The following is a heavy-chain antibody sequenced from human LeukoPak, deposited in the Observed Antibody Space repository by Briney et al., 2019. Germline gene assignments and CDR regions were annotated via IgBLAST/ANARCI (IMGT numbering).Heavy chain of an antibody. CDR1: GGTFSSYA. D-gene: IGHD6-13*01. J-gene: IGHJ5*02. V-gene: IGHV1-69*13. CDR2: IIPTFGTA. CDR3: AANEQQLFMSWFDP. Sequence: SVRVSCKASGGTFSSYAISWVRQAPGQGLEWMGGIIPTFGTANYAQKFQGRVTITADESTSTAYMELSSLRSEDTAVYYCAANEQQLFMSWFDPWGQGTLVTVSS.